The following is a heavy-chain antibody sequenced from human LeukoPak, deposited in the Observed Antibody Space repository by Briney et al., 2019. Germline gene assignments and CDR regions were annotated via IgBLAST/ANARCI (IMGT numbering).Heavy chain of an antibody. J-gene: IGHJ4*02. CDR2: ISYDGSNK. V-gene: IGHV3-30*04. CDR3: AREGSSSGWPFDY. Sequence: PGRSLRLSCAASGFTFSSYAMHWVRQAPGKGLEWVAVISYDGSNKYYADSVKGRFTISRDNSKNTLYLQMNSLRAEDTAVYYCAREGSSSGWPFDYWGQGTLVTVSS. CDR1: GFTFSSYA. D-gene: IGHD6-19*01.